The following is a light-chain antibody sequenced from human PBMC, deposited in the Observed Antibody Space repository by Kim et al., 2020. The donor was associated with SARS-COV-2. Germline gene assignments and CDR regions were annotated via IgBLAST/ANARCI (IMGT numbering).Light chain of an antibody. CDR2: TAS. V-gene: IGKV1-NL1*01. J-gene: IGKJ4*01. CDR1: QAISNS. Sequence: SASVGDGVPIICRASQAISNSVAWYQQKPGKAPDLLLYTASRLESGVPSRFSGSGSGTNSILTISSLQPEDFATYYCLQYYSSPLTFGGGSKLEI. CDR3: LQYYSSPLT.